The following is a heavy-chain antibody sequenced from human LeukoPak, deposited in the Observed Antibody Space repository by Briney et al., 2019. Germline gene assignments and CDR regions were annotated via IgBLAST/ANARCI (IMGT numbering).Heavy chain of an antibody. CDR2: INPNSGGT. D-gene: IGHD1-26*01. CDR3: ARVPKWELSYFDY. V-gene: IGHV1-2*02. J-gene: IGHJ4*02. CDR1: GYTFTGYY. Sequence: ASVKVSCKASGYTFTGYYMHWVRQAPGQGLEWMGWINPNSGGTNYAQKFQGRVTMTRDMSTSTVYMELSSLRSEDTAVYYCARVPKWELSYFDYWGQGTLVTVSS.